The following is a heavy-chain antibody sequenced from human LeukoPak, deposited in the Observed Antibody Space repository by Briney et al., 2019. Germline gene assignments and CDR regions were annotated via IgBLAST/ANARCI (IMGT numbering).Heavy chain of an antibody. CDR2: IRSDGGEE. CDR3: AKDQAGG. D-gene: IGHD4-23*01. CDR1: GFTFSNYG. Sequence: GGSLRLSCAASGFTFSNYGMHWVRQAPGKGLEWVSFIRSDGGEEYYADSVKGRFTISRDNSKNTLYLQMNSLGPEDTAIYYCAKDQAGGWGQGTLVTVSS. J-gene: IGHJ4*02. V-gene: IGHV3-30*02.